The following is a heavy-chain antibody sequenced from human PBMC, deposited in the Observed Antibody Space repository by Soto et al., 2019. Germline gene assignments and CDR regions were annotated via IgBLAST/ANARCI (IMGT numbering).Heavy chain of an antibody. Sequence: QVQVVQSGAEVKKPWSSVKVSCKASAGNFNNYAINGVRQSPGQGREWMGGTIPIFGTANYAQKFQDRVTITADKSTSTSYMELSSLRSEDTAIYYCVIRQHDYGDDRLDFWGQGTLVTVSS. V-gene: IGHV1-69*06. CDR1: AGNFNNYA. J-gene: IGHJ4*02. CDR3: VIRQHDYGDDRLDF. D-gene: IGHD4-17*01. CDR2: TIPIFGTA.